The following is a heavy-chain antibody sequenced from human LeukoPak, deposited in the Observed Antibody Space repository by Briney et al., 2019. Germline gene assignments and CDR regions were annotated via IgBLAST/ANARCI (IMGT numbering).Heavy chain of an antibody. Sequence: SVKVSCKASGGTFSSYAISWVRQAPGQGLEWMGRIIPIFGTANYAQKFQGRVTITTDESTSTAYMELSSLRSEDTAVYYCARDPRPLLAGTWDNWFYPWGQGTLVTVSS. V-gene: IGHV1-69*05. CDR1: GGTFSSYA. D-gene: IGHD6-19*01. J-gene: IGHJ5*02. CDR2: IIPIFGTA. CDR3: ARDPRPLLAGTWDNWFYP.